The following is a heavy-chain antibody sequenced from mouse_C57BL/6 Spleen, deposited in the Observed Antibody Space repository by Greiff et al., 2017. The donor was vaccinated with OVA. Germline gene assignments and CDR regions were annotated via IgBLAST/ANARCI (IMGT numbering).Heavy chain of an antibody. CDR2: INPNNGGT. V-gene: IGHV1-26*01. D-gene: IGHD1-1*01. J-gene: IGHJ2*01. Sequence: EVQLQQSGPELVKPGASVKISCKASGYTFTDYYMNWVKQSHGKSLEWIGDINPNNGGTSYNQKFKGKATLTVDKSSSTAYMELRSLTSEDSAVYYCARYPITTVAFDYWGQGTTLTVSS. CDR3: ARYPITTVAFDY. CDR1: GYTFTDYY.